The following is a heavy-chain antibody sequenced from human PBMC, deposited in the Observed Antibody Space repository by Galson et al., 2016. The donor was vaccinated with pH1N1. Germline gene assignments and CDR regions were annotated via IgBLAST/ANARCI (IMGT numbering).Heavy chain of an antibody. CDR2: ICYAGSSYTGST. CDR3: ARRGPSPINYHDYVDL. CDR1: GASVRHSQYYC. D-gene: IGHD3-10*01. J-gene: IGHJ6*03. Sequence: TLSLTCTVSGASVRHSQYYCWSWVRQPPGKGLEWLGYICYAGSSYTGSTYYNPSLKSRISVSVETSKNQFSLRLTSVTAADTAVYYCARRGPSPINYHDYVDLWGNGTTVIVSS. V-gene: IGHV4-30-4*08.